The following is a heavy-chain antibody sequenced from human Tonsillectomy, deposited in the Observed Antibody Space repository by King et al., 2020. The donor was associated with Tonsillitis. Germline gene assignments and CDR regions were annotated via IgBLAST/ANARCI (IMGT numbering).Heavy chain of an antibody. CDR1: GGPISSNY. CDR3: ARGRYFDL. Sequence: QLQESGPGLVKPSETLSLTCTVSGGPISSNYWSWIRQPPGTGLEWIVDIFYTGGTNTNPPLQSRVTISVDTSKNPFSLKLTSVTAADTAVYYCARGRYFDLWGRGTLVTVAS. V-gene: IGHV4-59*12. CDR2: IFYTGGT. J-gene: IGHJ2*01.